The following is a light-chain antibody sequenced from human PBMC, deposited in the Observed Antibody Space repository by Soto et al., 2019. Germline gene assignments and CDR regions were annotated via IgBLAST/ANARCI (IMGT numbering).Light chain of an antibody. J-gene: IGKJ3*01. CDR2: AAS. Sequence: DFQMTQSPSSLSASVGDRVTITCRASQDIGTFLNWYQQKPGKPPNLLIYAASNLLSGVSSRFSGSGSGTDFTLTISRLQPEDFATYYCQQSYSTPQITFGPGTKVDVK. CDR3: QQSYSTPQIT. V-gene: IGKV1-39*01. CDR1: QDIGTF.